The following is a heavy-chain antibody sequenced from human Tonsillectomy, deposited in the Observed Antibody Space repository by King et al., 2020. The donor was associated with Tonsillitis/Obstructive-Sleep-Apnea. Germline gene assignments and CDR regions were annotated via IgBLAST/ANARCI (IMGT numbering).Heavy chain of an antibody. CDR1: GFTFDDYA. V-gene: IGHV3-9*01. Sequence: VQLVESGGGLVQPGRSLRLSCAAFGFTFDDYAMHWVRQAPGKGLEWVLGISWNSGSIGYADSVKGRFTISRDNAKNSLYLQMNSLRPEDTALYYCARDKEPRQWLGTGCDYWGQGTLVTVSS. D-gene: IGHD6-19*01. CDR3: ARDKEPRQWLGTGCDY. J-gene: IGHJ4*02. CDR2: ISWNSGSI.